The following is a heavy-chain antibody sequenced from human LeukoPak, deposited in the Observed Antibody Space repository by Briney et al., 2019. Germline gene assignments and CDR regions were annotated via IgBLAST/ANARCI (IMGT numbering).Heavy chain of an antibody. D-gene: IGHD3-3*01. J-gene: IGHJ4*02. Sequence: GGSLRLSCAASGFTFSNYWMHWVRQAPGKGLVWVSRINSDGSSTSYADSVKGRFTISRDNAKNTLSLQMNSLRAEDTAVYYCARDYDFWSGFFDYWGQGTLVTVSS. CDR1: GFTFSNYW. V-gene: IGHV3-74*01. CDR2: INSDGSST. CDR3: ARDYDFWSGFFDY.